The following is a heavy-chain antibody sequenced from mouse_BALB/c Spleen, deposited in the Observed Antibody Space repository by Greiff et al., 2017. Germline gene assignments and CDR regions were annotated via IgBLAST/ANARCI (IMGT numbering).Heavy chain of an antibody. J-gene: IGHJ4*01. Sequence: EVMLVESGGGLVKPGGSLKLSCAASGFTFSSYAMSWVRQTPEKRLEWVASISSGGSTYYPDSVKGRFTISRDNARNILYLQMSSLRSEDTAMYYCASLQRDYAMDYWGQGTSVTVSS. CDR2: ISSGGST. CDR1: GFTFSSYA. V-gene: IGHV5-6-5*01. CDR3: ASLQRDYAMDY.